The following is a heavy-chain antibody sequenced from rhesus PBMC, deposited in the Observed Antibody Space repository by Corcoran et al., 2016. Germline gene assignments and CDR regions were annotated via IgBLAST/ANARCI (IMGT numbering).Heavy chain of an antibody. J-gene: IGHJ4*01. CDR1: GGSVSSSNW. CDR3: ARARQYFDCLLYPFSFDY. Sequence: QVQLQESGPGLVKPSETRSLTCAVSGGSVSSSNWWSWIRQPPGKGLEWIGYISVSSGSTYYNPSLKSRVTISTYTSKTQFSLKLSSFASADTAVYYCARARQYFDCLLYPFSFDYWGQGVLVTVSS. D-gene: IGHD3-3*01. CDR2: ISVSSGST. V-gene: IGHV4-65*01.